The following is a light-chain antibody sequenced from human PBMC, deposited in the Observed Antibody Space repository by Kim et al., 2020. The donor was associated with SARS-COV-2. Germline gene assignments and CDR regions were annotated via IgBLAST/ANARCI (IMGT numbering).Light chain of an antibody. V-gene: IGKV1-5*01. CDR3: QHYNSYSWT. Sequence: DIQMTQSPSTLSASVGDRVTITCRASQGISRWLAWYQQKPGKAPKLLIYDASSLESGVPSRFSGSGSGTEFTLTISSLQPDDFATYYCQHYNSYSWTFGQGTKVDIK. J-gene: IGKJ1*01. CDR1: QGISRW. CDR2: DAS.